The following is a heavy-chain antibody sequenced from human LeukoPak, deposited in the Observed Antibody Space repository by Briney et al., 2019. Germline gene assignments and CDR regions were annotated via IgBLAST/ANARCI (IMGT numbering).Heavy chain of an antibody. CDR3: ARGPPFDY. CDR1: GGSISSGSYY. CDR2: IYTSGST. Sequence: SQTLSLTCTVAGGSISSGSYYWSWIRQPAGKGLEWIGRIYTSGSTNYNPSLKSRVTISVDTSKNQFSLKLSSVTAADTAVYYCARGPPFDYWGQGTLVTVSS. V-gene: IGHV4-61*02. J-gene: IGHJ4*02.